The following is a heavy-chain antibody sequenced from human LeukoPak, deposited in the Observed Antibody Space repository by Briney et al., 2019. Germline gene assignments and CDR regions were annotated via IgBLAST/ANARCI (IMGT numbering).Heavy chain of an antibody. Sequence: SETLSLTCTVSGGSISGYYWSWIRQPPGKGLEWIGYIYYSGSTNYNPSLKSRVTISVDTSKNQFSLKLSSVTAADTAVYYCARYAQLHWSSARYYYYMDVWGKGTTVTVSS. J-gene: IGHJ6*03. D-gene: IGHD5-24*01. CDR3: ARYAQLHWSSARYYYYMDV. CDR2: IYYSGST. CDR1: GGSISGYY. V-gene: IGHV4-59*01.